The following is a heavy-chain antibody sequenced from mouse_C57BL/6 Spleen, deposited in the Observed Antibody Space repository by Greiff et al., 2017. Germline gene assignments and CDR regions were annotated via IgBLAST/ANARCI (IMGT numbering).Heavy chain of an antibody. D-gene: IGHD2-4*01. CDR1: GYAFSSSW. J-gene: IGHJ3*01. CDR3: ARCDDYDGFAY. V-gene: IGHV1-82*01. CDR2: IYPGDGDT. Sequence: VKLQESGPELVKPGASVKISCKASGYAFSSSWMNWVKQRPGTGLEWIGRIYPGDGDTNYNGKFKGKATLTADKSSSTAYMQLSSLTSEDSAVYFCARCDDYDGFAYWGQGTLVTVSA.